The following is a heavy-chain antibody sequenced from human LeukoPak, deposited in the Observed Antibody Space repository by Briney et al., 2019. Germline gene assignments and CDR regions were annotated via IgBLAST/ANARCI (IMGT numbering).Heavy chain of an antibody. CDR3: ARVPLWFEYYYYGMDV. J-gene: IGHJ6*02. D-gene: IGHD3-10*01. Sequence: PSETLSLTCAVYGGSFSGYYWSWIRQPPGKGLEWIGEINHSGSTNYNPSLKSRVTISVDTSKNQFSLKLSSVTAADTAVYYCARVPLWFEYYYYGMDVWGQGTTVTVSS. CDR1: GGSFSGYY. V-gene: IGHV4-34*01. CDR2: INHSGST.